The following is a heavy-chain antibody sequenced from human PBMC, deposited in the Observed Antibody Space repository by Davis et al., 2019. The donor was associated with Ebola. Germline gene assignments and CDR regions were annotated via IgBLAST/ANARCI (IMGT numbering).Heavy chain of an antibody. CDR2: IWYDGSNK. D-gene: IGHD3-16*01. J-gene: IGHJ3*02. Sequence: PGESLKISCAASGFTFSSYGMHWVRQAPGKGLEWVAVIWYDGSNKYYADSVKGRFTISRDNSKNTLYLQMNSLRAEDTAVYYCAREDFGLMDHDAFDIWGQGTMVTVSS. V-gene: IGHV3-33*01. CDR3: AREDFGLMDHDAFDI. CDR1: GFTFSSYG.